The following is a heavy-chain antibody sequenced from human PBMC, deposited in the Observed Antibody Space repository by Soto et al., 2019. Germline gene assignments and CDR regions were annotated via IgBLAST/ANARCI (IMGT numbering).Heavy chain of an antibody. CDR3: ARDLVAGEQWPRRDGMDV. J-gene: IGHJ6*02. Sequence: GGSLRLSCAASGFTFSSYGMHWVRQAPGKGLEWVAVIWYDGSNKYYADSVKGRFTISRDNSKNTLYLQMNSLRAEDTAVYYCARDLVAGEQWPRRDGMDVWGQGTTVTVSS. CDR1: GFTFSSYG. CDR2: IWYDGSNK. D-gene: IGHD6-19*01. V-gene: IGHV3-33*01.